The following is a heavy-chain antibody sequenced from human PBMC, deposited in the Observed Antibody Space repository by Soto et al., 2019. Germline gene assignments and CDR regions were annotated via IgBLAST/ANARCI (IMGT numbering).Heavy chain of an antibody. CDR2: IYYSGST. V-gene: IGHV4-30-4*01. Sequence: PSETLSLTCPVSGGSISSGYYYWSWIRQPPGKGLEWIGYIYYSGSTYYNPSLKSRVTISVDTSKNQFSLKLSSVTAADTAVYYCARGNTPVDYWGQGTLVTVSS. D-gene: IGHD2-2*02. CDR1: GGSISSGYYY. CDR3: ARGNTPVDY. J-gene: IGHJ4*02.